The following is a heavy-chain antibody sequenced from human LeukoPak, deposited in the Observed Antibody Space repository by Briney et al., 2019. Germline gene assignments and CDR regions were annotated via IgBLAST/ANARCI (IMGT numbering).Heavy chain of an antibody. CDR1: GDAINSFY. Sequence: SETLSLTCIVSGDAINSFYWSWIRQPPGKGMEWIGYIYYSGTTAYNPSLKSRVTISVDTSKNQFSLKLGSVTAADAAVYYCATLNTDGWYFDNWGQGTLVTVSS. CDR3: ATLNTDGWYFDN. D-gene: IGHD5-24*01. CDR2: IYYSGTT. V-gene: IGHV4-59*08. J-gene: IGHJ4*02.